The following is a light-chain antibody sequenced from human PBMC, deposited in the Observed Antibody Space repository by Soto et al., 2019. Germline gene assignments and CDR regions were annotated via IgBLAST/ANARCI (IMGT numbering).Light chain of an antibody. J-gene: IGKJ2*01. CDR3: QPTFSPPYT. CDR2: VAS. Sequence: DIQMTQSLSSLSASVGDRVTITCRASQSISNSLSWYQQKPGKAPKFLIYVASTLQRGVPSRFSGSGSGTDFTLTISSLQPEDVATYFCQPTFSPPYTFGQGTKREIK. CDR1: QSISNS. V-gene: IGKV1-39*01.